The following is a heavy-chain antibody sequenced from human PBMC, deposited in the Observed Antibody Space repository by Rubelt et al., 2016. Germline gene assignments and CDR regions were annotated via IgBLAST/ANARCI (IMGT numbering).Heavy chain of an antibody. CDR2: ITGSGGNT. CDR3: AKHIAAPPFDY. V-gene: IGHV3-23*04. J-gene: IGHJ4*02. Sequence: EVQLVESGGALVQPGGSLILSCAASGFTFTTYAMSWVRQAPGKGLEWVSAITGSGGNTYYAASVKGRFTISRDNSKNTLYLQMNSLRAGDTAVYYCAKHIAAPPFDYWGQGTLVTVSS. D-gene: IGHD6-13*01. CDR1: GFTFTTYA.